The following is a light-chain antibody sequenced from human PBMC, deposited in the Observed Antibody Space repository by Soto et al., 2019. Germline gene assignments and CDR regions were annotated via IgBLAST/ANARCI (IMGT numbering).Light chain of an antibody. CDR1: SSNIGSNT. V-gene: IGLV1-44*01. Sequence: QSVLTQPLSASGTPGQRVTISCSGSSSNIGSNTVNWYQHLPGSAPKLLIYSNNQRPSGVPDRFSGSKSGTSASLAISGLQSEDEGDYYCASWEDSPKGYVLGTGTKVTVL. CDR2: SNN. J-gene: IGLJ1*01. CDR3: ASWEDSPKGYV.